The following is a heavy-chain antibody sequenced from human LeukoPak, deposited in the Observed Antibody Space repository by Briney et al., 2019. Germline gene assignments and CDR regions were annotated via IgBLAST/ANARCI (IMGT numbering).Heavy chain of an antibody. D-gene: IGHD3-10*01. J-gene: IGHJ5*02. CDR3: ARDPGVRGVYYNYFDP. V-gene: IGHV3-74*01. CDR1: GFAFSSYW. CDR2: LNGDGTSA. Sequence: GGSLRLSCAASGFAFSSYWMHWVRQTSGQGLVWVSRLNGDGTSATYADSVKGRFTISRDNAKNTLYLQMSSLRAEDTAVYYCARDPGVRGVYYNYFDPWGQGTLVTVSS.